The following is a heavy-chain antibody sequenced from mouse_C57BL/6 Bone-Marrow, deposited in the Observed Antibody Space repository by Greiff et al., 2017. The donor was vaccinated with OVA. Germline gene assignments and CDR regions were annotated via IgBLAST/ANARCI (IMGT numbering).Heavy chain of an antibody. CDR3: ARLSGTRYAMDY. V-gene: IGHV1-50*01. CDR1: GYTFTSYW. CDR2: IDPSDSYT. J-gene: IGHJ4*01. D-gene: IGHD4-1*01. Sequence: QVQLQQPGAELVKPGASVKLSCKASGYTFTSYWMQWVKQRPGQGLEWIGEIDPSDSYTNYNQKFKGKATLTVDTSSSTAYMQLSSLTSEDSAVYYCARLSGTRYAMDYWVKEPQSPSPQ.